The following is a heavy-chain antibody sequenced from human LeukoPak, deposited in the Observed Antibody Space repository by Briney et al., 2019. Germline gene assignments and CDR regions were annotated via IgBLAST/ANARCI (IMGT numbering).Heavy chain of an antibody. Sequence: SETLSLTCAVSGGSTSSSNWWSWVRQPPGKGLEWIGEIYHSGSTNYNPSLKSRVTISVDKSKNQFSLKLSSVTAADTAVYYCARDLVGATRGAFDIWGQGTMVTVSS. CDR2: IYHSGST. V-gene: IGHV4-4*02. CDR3: ARDLVGATRGAFDI. J-gene: IGHJ3*02. CDR1: GGSTSSSNW. D-gene: IGHD1-26*01.